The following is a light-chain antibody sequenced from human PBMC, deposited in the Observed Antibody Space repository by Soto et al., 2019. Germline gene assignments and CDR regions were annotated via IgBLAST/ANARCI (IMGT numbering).Light chain of an antibody. CDR3: QQYDHLPYT. J-gene: IGKJ5*01. Sequence: DIQLTQSPSFLSASVGDRVTITCRASQGISSYLAWYQQRQGQAPKILISDASRLETGVPSRFSGRGSGTDFTFTISRLQPEDMATYFCQQYDHLPYTFGQGTRLEIK. V-gene: IGKV1-33*01. CDR1: QGISSY. CDR2: DAS.